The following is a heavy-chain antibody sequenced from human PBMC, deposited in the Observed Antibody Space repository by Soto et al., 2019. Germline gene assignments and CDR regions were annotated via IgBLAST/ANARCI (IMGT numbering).Heavy chain of an antibody. V-gene: IGHV4-4*02. CDR2: IYRTGIT. Sequence: PSETLSLTCAVSGGSFTSNNWWTWVRQPPGQGLEWIGEIYRTGITNYNPSLKSRVTISLDKSENQFSLKVTSLTAADTAVYYCASRDPGTSVDNWGEGNLVTVSS. J-gene: IGHJ4*02. CDR1: GGSFTSNNW. CDR3: ASRDPGTSVDN. D-gene: IGHD1-7*01.